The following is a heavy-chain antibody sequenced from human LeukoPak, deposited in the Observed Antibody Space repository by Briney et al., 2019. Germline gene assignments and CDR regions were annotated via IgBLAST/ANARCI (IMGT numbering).Heavy chain of an antibody. D-gene: IGHD3-3*01. CDR3: ARIDFWSGSQPYFDY. V-gene: IGHV4-30-2*01. CDR2: IYHSGST. J-gene: IGHJ4*02. Sequence: KPSQTLSLTCTVSGGSISSGGYYWSWIRRPPGKGLEWIGYIYHSGSTYYNPSLKSRVTISVDRSKNQFSLKLSSVTAADTAVYYCARIDFWSGSQPYFDYWGQGTLVTVSS. CDR1: GGSISSGGYY.